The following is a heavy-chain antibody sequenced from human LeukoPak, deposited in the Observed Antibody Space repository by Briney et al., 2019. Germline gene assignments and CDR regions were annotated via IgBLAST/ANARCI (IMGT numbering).Heavy chain of an antibody. V-gene: IGHV4-59*13. Sequence: SETLSLTCTVSGGSISNYYWSWIRQPPGKGLEWIGNIHHSGRTYYNPSVKSRVTISLDTSKNQFSLKLTSVTAADTAVYYCARVPEAVAETYYFDYWGQGTLVTVSS. CDR3: ARVPEAVAETYYFDY. D-gene: IGHD6-19*01. CDR1: GGSISNYY. CDR2: IHHSGRT. J-gene: IGHJ4*02.